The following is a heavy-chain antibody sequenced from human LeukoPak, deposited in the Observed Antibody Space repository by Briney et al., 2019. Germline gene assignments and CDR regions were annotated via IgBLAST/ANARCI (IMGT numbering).Heavy chain of an antibody. V-gene: IGHV4-59*11. CDR2: IYYRGST. Sequence: PSETLSLTCTLSGGSISRQYGSWIRAPPGKRLEWIGYIYYRGSTIYTPSLKCRVTISVDTSKNQFSLKRSCVTPADTAVYYCASAAVGFNYMDFWGKGTTVTVSS. J-gene: IGHJ6*03. CDR3: ASAAVGFNYMDF. D-gene: IGHD4-23*01. CDR1: GGSISRQY.